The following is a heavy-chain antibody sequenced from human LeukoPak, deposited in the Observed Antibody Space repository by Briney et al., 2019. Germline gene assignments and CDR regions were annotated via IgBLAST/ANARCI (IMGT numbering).Heavy chain of an antibody. CDR3: ARDITGSGAFDY. CDR2: IRYDGSNK. CDR1: GFIFSSYG. Sequence: GGSLRLSCAASGFIFSSYGMHWVRQAPGKGLEWVAFIRYDGSNKYYTDSVKGRFTISRDNSKNTLYLQMNSLRAEDTAVYYCARDITGSGAFDYWGQGTLVTVSS. V-gene: IGHV3-30*02. D-gene: IGHD3-10*01. J-gene: IGHJ4*02.